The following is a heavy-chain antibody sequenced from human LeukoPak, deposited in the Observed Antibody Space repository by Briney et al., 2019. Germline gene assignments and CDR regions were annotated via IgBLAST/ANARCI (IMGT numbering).Heavy chain of an antibody. D-gene: IGHD3-22*01. CDR3: WTYYYDSSGPHFDY. CDR1: GFTLSSYS. Sequence: GGSLRLSCAASGFTLSSYSMNWVRQAPGKGLEWVSSISSSSSYIYYADSVKGRFTISRDNAKNSLYLQMNSLRAEDTAVYYCWTYYYDSSGPHFDYWGQGTLVTVSS. CDR2: ISSSSSYI. J-gene: IGHJ4*02. V-gene: IGHV3-21*01.